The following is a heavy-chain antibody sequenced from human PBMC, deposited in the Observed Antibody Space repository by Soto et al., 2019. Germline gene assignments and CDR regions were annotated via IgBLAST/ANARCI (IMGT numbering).Heavy chain of an antibody. CDR3: ARQPSYYDILTGNDYYYGMDV. CDR1: VGSISSYY. Sequence: PSETLSLTCTVSVGSISSYYWSWIRQPPGKGLEWIGYIYYSGSTNYNPSLKSRVTISVDASKNQFSLKLSSVTAADTAVYYCARQPSYYDILTGNDYYYGMDVWGQGTTVTVS. V-gene: IGHV4-59*08. D-gene: IGHD3-9*01. CDR2: IYYSGST. J-gene: IGHJ6*02.